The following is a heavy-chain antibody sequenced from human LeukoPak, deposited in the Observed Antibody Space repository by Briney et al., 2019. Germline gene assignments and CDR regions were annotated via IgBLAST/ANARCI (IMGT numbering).Heavy chain of an antibody. CDR3: ARESGSGYYDSSGYYADAFDI. Sequence: SETLSLACTVSGGSISSYYWSWIRQPPGKGLGWVGYIYYSGSTNYNPSLKSRVTISVDTSKNQFSLKLSSVTAADTAVYYCARESGSGYYDSSGYYADAFDIWGQGTMVTVSS. CDR2: IYYSGST. V-gene: IGHV4-59*01. CDR1: GGSISSYY. J-gene: IGHJ3*02. D-gene: IGHD3-22*01.